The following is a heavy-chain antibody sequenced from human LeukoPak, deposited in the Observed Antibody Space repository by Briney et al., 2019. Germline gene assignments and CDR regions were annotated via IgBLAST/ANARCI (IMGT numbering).Heavy chain of an antibody. Sequence: GGSLRLSCAASGFSISHYYMTWVRQTPGKGLYWVSVIYTGGGTNYGDSVKGRFTISRDNSKNTLYLQMNSLRADDTAIYYCARGQAYCGADCYSDWGQGTLVTVSS. CDR1: GFSISHYY. CDR3: ARGQAYCGADCYSD. V-gene: IGHV3-66*01. CDR2: IYTGGGT. J-gene: IGHJ4*02. D-gene: IGHD2-21*02.